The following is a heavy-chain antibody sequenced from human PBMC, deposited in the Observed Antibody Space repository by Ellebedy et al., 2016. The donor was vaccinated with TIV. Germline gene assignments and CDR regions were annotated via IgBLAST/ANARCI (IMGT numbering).Heavy chain of an antibody. V-gene: IGHV3-21*01. Sequence: GGSLRLSCAASGFTFSSYSMNWVRQAPGKGLEWVSSSSSSSSYIYYADSVKGRFTISRDNAKNTLYLQMNSLRAEDTALYYCARSKEYTTMAFDYWGQGSLVTVSS. D-gene: IGHD5-18*01. CDR2: SSSSSSYI. CDR3: ARSKEYTTMAFDY. CDR1: GFTFSSYS. J-gene: IGHJ4*02.